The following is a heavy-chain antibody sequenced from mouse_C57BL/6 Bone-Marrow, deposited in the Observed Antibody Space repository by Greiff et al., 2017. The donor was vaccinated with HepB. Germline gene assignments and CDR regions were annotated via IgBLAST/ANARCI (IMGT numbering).Heavy chain of an antibody. J-gene: IGHJ1*03. CDR2: INPNNGGT. V-gene: IGHV1-22*01. D-gene: IGHD1-1*01. Sequence: EVQLKQSGPELVKPGASVKMSCKASGYTFTDYNMHWVKQSHGKSLEWIGYINPNNGGTSYNQKFKGKATLTVNKSSSTAYMELRSLTSEDSAVYYCARSDYGSSHWYFDVWGTGTTVTVAS. CDR3: ARSDYGSSHWYFDV. CDR1: GYTFTDYN.